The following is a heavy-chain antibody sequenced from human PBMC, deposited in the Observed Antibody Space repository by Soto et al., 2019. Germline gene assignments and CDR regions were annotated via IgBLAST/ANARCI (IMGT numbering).Heavy chain of an antibody. D-gene: IGHD6-19*01. CDR2: IWYDGSNK. CDR1: GFTFSSSG. J-gene: IGHJ6*02. V-gene: IGHV3-33*01. CDR3: AREAVAGSPPYYYYGMDV. Sequence: PAGSLRLSCAASGFTFSSSGRHWVRQAPGKGLEWVAVIWYDGSNKYYADSVKGRFTISRDNSKNTLYLQMNSLRAEDTAVYYCAREAVAGSPPYYYYGMDVWGQGTTVTVSS.